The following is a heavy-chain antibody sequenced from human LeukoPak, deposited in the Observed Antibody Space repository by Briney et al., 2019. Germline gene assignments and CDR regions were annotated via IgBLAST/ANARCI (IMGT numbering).Heavy chain of an antibody. Sequence: SVKVSCKASGGTFSSYSISWVRQAPGQGLEWMGRIIPILGITDYTQNSQGRVTITADKSTSTAYMELSSLRSEDTAVYYCARAAAGYFDYWGQGTLVTVSS. CDR1: GGTFSSYS. V-gene: IGHV1-69*02. CDR3: ARAAAGYFDY. D-gene: IGHD6-13*01. CDR2: IIPILGIT. J-gene: IGHJ4*02.